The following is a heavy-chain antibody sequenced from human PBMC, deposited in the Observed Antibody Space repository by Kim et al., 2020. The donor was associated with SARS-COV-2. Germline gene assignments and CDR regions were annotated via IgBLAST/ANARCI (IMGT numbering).Heavy chain of an antibody. CDR3: TRGCRDGYNILDY. J-gene: IGHJ4*02. V-gene: IGHV3-49*02. Sequence: YAASVKGSFTISRDDSKSIAYLQMNSLKTEDTAVYYCTRGCRDGYNILDYWGQGTLVTVSS. D-gene: IGHD5-12*01.